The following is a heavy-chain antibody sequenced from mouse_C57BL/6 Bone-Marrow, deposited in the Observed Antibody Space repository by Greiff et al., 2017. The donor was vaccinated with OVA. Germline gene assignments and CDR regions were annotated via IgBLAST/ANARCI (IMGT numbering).Heavy chain of an antibody. CDR3: ARGYDGYYTFAY. Sequence: VHLVESGAELVKPGASVKISCKASGYAFSSYWMNWVKQRPGKGLEWIGQIYPGDGDTNYNGKFKGKATLTADKSSSTAYMQLSSLTSEDSAVYFCARGYDGYYTFAYWGQGTLVTVSA. CDR2: IYPGDGDT. J-gene: IGHJ3*01. V-gene: IGHV1-80*01. CDR1: GYAFSSYW. D-gene: IGHD2-3*01.